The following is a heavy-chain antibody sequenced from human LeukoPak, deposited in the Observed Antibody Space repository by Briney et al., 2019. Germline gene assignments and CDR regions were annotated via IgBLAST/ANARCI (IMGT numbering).Heavy chain of an antibody. J-gene: IGHJ4*02. V-gene: IGHV1-2*02. Sequence: ASVKVSCKASGYTFTGYYMHWVRQAPGQGLEWMGWINANSGGTNYAQKFQGRVTMTRDTTISTAYMELSRLRSDDTAVYYCARSAESSSWVEFDYWGQGTLVTVSS. CDR2: INANSGGT. D-gene: IGHD6-13*01. CDR1: GYTFTGYY. CDR3: ARSAESSSWVEFDY.